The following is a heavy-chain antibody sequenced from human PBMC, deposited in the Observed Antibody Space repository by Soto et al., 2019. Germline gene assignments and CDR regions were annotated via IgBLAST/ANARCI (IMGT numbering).Heavy chain of an antibody. J-gene: IGHJ6*02. V-gene: IGHV4-39*01. CDR2: IYYSGST. CDR1: GGSISSSSYY. D-gene: IGHD3-9*01. CDR3: ARNGYDILTGYYSYYGMDV. Sequence: SETLSLTCTVSGGSISSSSYYRGWIRQPPGKGLEWIGSIYYSGSTYYNPSLKSRVTISVDTSKNQFSLKLRSVTAADTAVYYCARNGYDILTGYYSYYGMDVWGQGTTVTVSS.